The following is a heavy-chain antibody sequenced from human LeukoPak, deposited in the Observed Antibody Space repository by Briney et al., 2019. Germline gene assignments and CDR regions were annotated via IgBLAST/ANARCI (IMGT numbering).Heavy chain of an antibody. J-gene: IGHJ4*02. CDR3: AREGNLDGAHYCDSSGYYF. Sequence: SVKVSCKASGGTFSSYAISWVRQAPGQGLEWMGGIIPIFGTANYAQKFQGRVTITADESTSTAYMELSSLRSEDTAVYDCAREGNLDGAHYCDSSGYYFWGQGTLVTVSS. D-gene: IGHD3-22*01. CDR2: IIPIFGTA. V-gene: IGHV1-69*13. CDR1: GGTFSSYA.